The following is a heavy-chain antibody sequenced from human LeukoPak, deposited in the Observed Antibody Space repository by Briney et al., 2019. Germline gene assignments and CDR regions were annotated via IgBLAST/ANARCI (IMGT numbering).Heavy chain of an antibody. V-gene: IGHV3-74*01. CDR2: INTDGSST. J-gene: IGHJ4*02. Sequence: PGGSLRLSCAASGFTFSSYWMHWVRQAPGKGLVWVSRINTDGSSTSYADSVKGRFTISRDNAKNSLYLQMNSLRAEDTAVYYCVSPKNGSWGSWGQGTLVTVSS. D-gene: IGHD6-13*01. CDR1: GFTFSSYW. CDR3: VSPKNGSWGS.